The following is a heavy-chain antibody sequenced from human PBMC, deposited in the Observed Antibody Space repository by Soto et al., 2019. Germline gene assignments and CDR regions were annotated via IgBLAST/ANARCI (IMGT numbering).Heavy chain of an antibody. V-gene: IGHV3-7*03. CDR2: IKEDGNKT. D-gene: IGHD2-8*01. J-gene: IGHJ4*02. CDR3: TRGLYSTTY. CDR1: GFTFRHYS. Sequence: GGSLRLSSAASGFTFRHYSMHWVRQAPGKGLEWVANIKEDGNKTYYADSVKGRFTISRDNAKNSLFPQMNSLRAEDTALYYCTRGLYSTTYWGQGALVTVSS.